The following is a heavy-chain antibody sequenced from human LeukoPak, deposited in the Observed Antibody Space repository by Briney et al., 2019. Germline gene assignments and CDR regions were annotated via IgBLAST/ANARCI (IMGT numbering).Heavy chain of an antibody. D-gene: IGHD6-13*01. J-gene: IGHJ5*02. CDR2: IKQDGSEK. CDR1: GFTFSSYW. V-gene: IGHV3-7*01. CDR3: ARELNRAAAGIPEGGWFDP. Sequence: PGGSLRLSCAASGFTFSSYWMSWVRQAPGKGLEWVANIKQDGSEKYYVDSVKGRFTISRDNAKSSLYLQMNSLRAEDTAVYYCARELNRAAAGIPEGGWFDPWGQGTLVTVSS.